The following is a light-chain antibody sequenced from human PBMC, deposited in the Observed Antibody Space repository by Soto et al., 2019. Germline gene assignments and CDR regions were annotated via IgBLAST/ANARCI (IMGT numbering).Light chain of an antibody. CDR2: KAS. V-gene: IGKV1-5*03. Sequence: IQMTQSPSTLSASLGDRVTMTCRASQSLDRDYLAWYQQKPGKAPKLLIYKASTLESGVPSRFSGGGSGTAFSLTINSLQSDDFATYYCHQYDSYPRTFGQGTKVDIK. CDR1: QSLDRDY. J-gene: IGKJ1*01. CDR3: HQYDSYPRT.